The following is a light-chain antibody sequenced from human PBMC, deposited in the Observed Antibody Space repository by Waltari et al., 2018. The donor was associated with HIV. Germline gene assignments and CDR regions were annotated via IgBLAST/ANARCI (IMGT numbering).Light chain of an antibody. V-gene: IGKV2-24*01. J-gene: IGKJ2*01. CDR1: QSLVHTDGDTL. Sequence: EIVLTQTPLSPPVTLGQPASISCRSSQSLVHTDGDTLLGLLSQSPGPPRRLLIYNISNRVSGVPDRFSGSRAGTDVTLKISRWEAEDAGVYYCMQATQIPVTFGQGTKLEIK. CDR2: NIS. CDR3: MQATQIPVT.